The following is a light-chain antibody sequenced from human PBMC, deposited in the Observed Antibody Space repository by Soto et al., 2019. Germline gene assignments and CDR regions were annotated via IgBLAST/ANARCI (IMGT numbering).Light chain of an antibody. V-gene: IGKV3-20*01. CDR3: QQYDSSPRT. CDR1: QSVSSRS. J-gene: IGKJ1*01. CDR2: GAY. Sequence: EIVLTQSPGTLSLSPGERSPLSCMASQSVSSRSLAWYQQKPVQAPRLLISGAYSRAADITDRFSGSGSGTDFTITINRLEPEDFAVYYCQQYDSSPRTFGPETQVDIK.